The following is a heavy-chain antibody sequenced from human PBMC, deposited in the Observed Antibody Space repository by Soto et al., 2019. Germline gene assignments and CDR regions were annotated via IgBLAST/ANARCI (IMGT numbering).Heavy chain of an antibody. CDR1: GGTFSSYA. J-gene: IGHJ6*02. CDR2: IIPIFGTA. V-gene: IGHV1-69*01. D-gene: IGHD3-10*01. CDR3: ASYGSGSRYYYYYGMDV. Sequence: QVQLVQSGAEVKKPGSSVKVSCKASGGTFSSYAISWVRQAPGQGLEWMGGIIPIFGTANYAQKFQGRVTITADESTSTAYMELSSLRSEDTAVYYCASYGSGSRYYYYYGMDVWGQGTTVTVSS.